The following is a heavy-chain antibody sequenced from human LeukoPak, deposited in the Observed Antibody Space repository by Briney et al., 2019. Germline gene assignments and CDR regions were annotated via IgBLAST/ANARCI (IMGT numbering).Heavy chain of an antibody. J-gene: IGHJ3*02. CDR3: ARDGDYYDSSGYYYAAFDI. CDR1: GYTFTSYY. CDR2: INPSGGST. D-gene: IGHD3-22*01. V-gene: IGHV1-46*01. Sequence: ASVKVSCKASGYTFTSYYMHWVRQAPGQGLEWMGIINPSGGSTSYAQKFQGRVTMTRDTSTSTVYMELSSLRSEDTAVYYCARDGDYYDSSGYYYAAFDIWGQGTMVTVSS.